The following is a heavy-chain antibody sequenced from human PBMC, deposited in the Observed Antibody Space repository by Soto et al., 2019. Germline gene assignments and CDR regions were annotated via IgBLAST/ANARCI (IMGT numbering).Heavy chain of an antibody. Sequence: QVQLVQSGGEVKKPGSSVRVSCRTSGGTFKNYGFSWVRQAPGQGLEWMGGVIPMYGIANYGQIFQGRLTITADESTNTAYMDLSSLKSEHTAVYYCAGEVGGTGFHLWGQGTQVTVSS. D-gene: IGHD1-26*01. CDR1: GGTFKNYG. CDR2: VIPMYGIA. V-gene: IGHV1-69*12. J-gene: IGHJ5*02. CDR3: AGEVGGTGFHL.